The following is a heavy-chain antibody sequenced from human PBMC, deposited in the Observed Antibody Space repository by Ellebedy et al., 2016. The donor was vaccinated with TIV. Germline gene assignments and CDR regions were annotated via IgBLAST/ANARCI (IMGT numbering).Heavy chain of an antibody. CDR1: GFTFSDYY. CDR3: ARDDVVVVAARFDY. V-gene: IGHV3-11*04. J-gene: IGHJ4*02. D-gene: IGHD2-15*01. CDR2: ISSSGSTI. Sequence: GGSLRLSCAASGFTFSDYYMSWIRQAPGKGLEWVSYISSSGSTIYYADSVKGRFTISRDNAKNSLYLQMNSLRAEDTAVYYCARDDVVVVAARFDYWGQGTLVTVSS.